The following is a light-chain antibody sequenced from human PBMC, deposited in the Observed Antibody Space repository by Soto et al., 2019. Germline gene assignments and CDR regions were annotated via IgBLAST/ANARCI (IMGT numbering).Light chain of an antibody. CDR1: SSDVGAYNS. Sequence: QSVLTQPASVSGSPGQSITISCTGTSSDVGAYNSVSWYQHHPGKAPKLMIYDVTIRPSGVSSRFSGSKSGNTASLTISGLQAEDEADYYCSSYTTSSTYLFGIGTKVTVL. CDR2: DVT. CDR3: SSYTTSSTYL. V-gene: IGLV2-14*03. J-gene: IGLJ6*01.